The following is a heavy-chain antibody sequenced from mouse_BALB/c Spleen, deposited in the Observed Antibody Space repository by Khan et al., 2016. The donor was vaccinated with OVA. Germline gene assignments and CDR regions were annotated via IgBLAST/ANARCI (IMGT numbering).Heavy chain of an antibody. Sequence: VQLQESGPGLVAPSQSLSITCTVSGFSLSRYNIHWVRQPPGKGLEWLGMIWGGGGTDYNSTLKSRLSIRKDNSKSQVLLKMNSLQTDDTASYYCARAYYRYDGYYAMDYWGQGTSVTVSS. D-gene: IGHD2-14*01. CDR3: ARAYYRYDGYYAMDY. CDR2: IWGGGGT. J-gene: IGHJ4*01. CDR1: GFSLSRYN. V-gene: IGHV2-6-4*01.